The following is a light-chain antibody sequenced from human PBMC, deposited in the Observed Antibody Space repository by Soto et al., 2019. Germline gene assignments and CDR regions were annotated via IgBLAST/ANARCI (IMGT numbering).Light chain of an antibody. CDR1: SSDVGGYNY. J-gene: IGLJ1*01. CDR2: DVS. CDR3: SSYTSSSPPSHA. V-gene: IGLV2-14*01. Sequence: QSALTQPASVSGSPGQSITISCTGTSSDVGGYNYVSWYQQHPGKAPKLMIYDVSNRPSGVSNRFSGSKSGNTASLTISGLQAEDEPDYYCSSYTSSSPPSHAFGPGTKVTVL.